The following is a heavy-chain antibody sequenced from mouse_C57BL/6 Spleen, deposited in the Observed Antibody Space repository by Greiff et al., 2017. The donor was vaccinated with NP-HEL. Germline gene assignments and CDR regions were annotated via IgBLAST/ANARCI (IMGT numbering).Heavy chain of an antibody. CDR1: GYAFSSYW. J-gene: IGHJ2*01. CDR2: IYPGDGDT. V-gene: IGHV1-80*01. Sequence: VMLVESGAELVKPGASVKISCKASGYAFSSYWMNWVKQRPGKGLEWIGQIYPGDGDTNYNGKFKGKATLTADKSSSTAYMQLSSLTSEDSAVYFCARNYGSSLYYFDYWGQGTTLTVSS. CDR3: ARNYGSSLYYFDY. D-gene: IGHD1-1*01.